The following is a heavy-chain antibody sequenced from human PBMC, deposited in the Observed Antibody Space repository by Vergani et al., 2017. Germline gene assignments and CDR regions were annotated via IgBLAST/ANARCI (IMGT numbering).Heavy chain of an antibody. CDR2: INSDGSST. J-gene: IGHJ5*01. CDR1: GFTFSSYW. V-gene: IGHV3-74*01. CDR3: AKGGWNYWFDS. Sequence: EVQLVESGGGLVQPGGSLRLSCAASGFTFSSYWMHWVRQAPGKGLVWVSRINSDGSSTSYADSVKGRFTISRDNSKSTLYLQMNSLRAEDTAIYYCAKGGWNYWFDSWGQGTLVIVS. D-gene: IGHD1-1*01.